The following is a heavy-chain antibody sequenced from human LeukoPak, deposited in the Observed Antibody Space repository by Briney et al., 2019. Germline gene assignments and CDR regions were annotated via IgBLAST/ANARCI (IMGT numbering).Heavy chain of an antibody. CDR3: ARGWFGDY. Sequence: SETLSLTCAVSGGSFSGYYWSWIRQPPGKGLEWIGEINHSGSTNYNPSLKSQVNISVDTSKNQCSLKLSSVTAADTAVYYCARGWFGDYWGQGTLVTVSS. D-gene: IGHD3-10*01. CDR1: GGSFSGYY. CDR2: INHSGST. J-gene: IGHJ4*02. V-gene: IGHV4-34*01.